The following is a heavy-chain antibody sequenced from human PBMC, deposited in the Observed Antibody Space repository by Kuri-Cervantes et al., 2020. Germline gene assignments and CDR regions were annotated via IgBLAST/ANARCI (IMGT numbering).Heavy chain of an antibody. CDR3: AKEKAAHYYFDY. CDR1: GFSFDDFA. Sequence: SLKISCVASGFSFDDFAMHWVRQAPGKGLEWVSGISWNSGSIGYVNSVKGRFTISRDNSKNTLYVQMNSLRGEDTAVYYCAKEKAAHYYFDYWGQGTLVTVSS. D-gene: IGHD6-6*01. CDR2: ISWNSGSI. V-gene: IGHV3-9*01. J-gene: IGHJ4*02.